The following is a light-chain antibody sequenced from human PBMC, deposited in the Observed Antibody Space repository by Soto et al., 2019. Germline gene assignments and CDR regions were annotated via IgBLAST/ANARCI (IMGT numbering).Light chain of an antibody. Sequence: DIVLTQSPGTLSLSPGERATLSCRASQNVDSTYLAWYQQKPGQAPRLVIYGSTRRAPGVPDRFSGSGSGTDFTLTISGLQSEDFAVYYCQQYNSWPITFGQGTRL. V-gene: IGKV3-20*01. CDR3: QQYNSWPIT. CDR1: QNVDSTY. J-gene: IGKJ5*01. CDR2: GST.